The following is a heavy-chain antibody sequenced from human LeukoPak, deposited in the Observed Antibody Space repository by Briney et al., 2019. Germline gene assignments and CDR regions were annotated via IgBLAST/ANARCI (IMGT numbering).Heavy chain of an antibody. CDR3: ARDDSNWNPGY. D-gene: IGHD1-20*01. Sequence: PGGSLRLSCAASGFTFSTYWMNWVRQAPGKGLEWVSSISSSSSYIYYADSVKGRFTISRDNAKNSLYLQMNSLRAEDTAVYYCARDDSNWNPGYWGQGTLVTVSS. CDR1: GFTFSTYW. J-gene: IGHJ4*02. CDR2: ISSSSSYI. V-gene: IGHV3-21*01.